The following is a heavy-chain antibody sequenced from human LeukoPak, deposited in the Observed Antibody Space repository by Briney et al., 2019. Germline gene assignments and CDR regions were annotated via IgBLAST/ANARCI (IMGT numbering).Heavy chain of an antibody. D-gene: IGHD3-22*01. V-gene: IGHV3-23*01. CDR3: AKKPSSGYYYIDY. Sequence: GGSLRLSCAASGFTFSSYAMSWVRQAPGKGLEWVSTISDSGGSTYYADSVKGRFTISRDNSKNTLYLQMNSMRAEDTAVYCCAKKPSSGYYYIDYWGQGTLVTVSS. CDR1: GFTFSSYA. CDR2: ISDSGGST. J-gene: IGHJ4*02.